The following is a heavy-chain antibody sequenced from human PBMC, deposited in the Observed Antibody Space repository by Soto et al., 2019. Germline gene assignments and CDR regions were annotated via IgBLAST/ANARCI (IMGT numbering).Heavy chain of an antibody. CDR2: VFHTGST. J-gene: IGHJ4*02. CDR1: GDPIRIYY. Sequence: SETLSRTCTVSGDPIRIYYWSWIRQPPGKGLEWIGYVFHTGSTDYNPSLRSRVSLSVDTPKNQLSLKLTSVTAADTAVYYCARHLEMATIDVFESWGQGTLVT. D-gene: IGHD5-12*01. V-gene: IGHV4-59*08. CDR3: ARHLEMATIDVFES.